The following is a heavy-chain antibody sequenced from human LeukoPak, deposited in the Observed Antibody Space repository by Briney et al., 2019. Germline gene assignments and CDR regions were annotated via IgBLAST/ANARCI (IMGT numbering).Heavy chain of an antibody. CDR3: ARDSLGQQWLFYFDY. V-gene: IGHV1-69*06. Sequence: SVKVSCKASGGTFSSYAISWVRQAPGQGLEWMGGIIPIFGTANYAQKFQGRVTITADKSTSTAYMELSSLRSEDTAVYYCARDSLGQQWLFYFDYRGQGTLVTVSS. D-gene: IGHD6-19*01. J-gene: IGHJ4*02. CDR2: IIPIFGTA. CDR1: GGTFSSYA.